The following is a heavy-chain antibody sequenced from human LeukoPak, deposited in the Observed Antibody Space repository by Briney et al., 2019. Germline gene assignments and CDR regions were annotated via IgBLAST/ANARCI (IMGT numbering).Heavy chain of an antibody. J-gene: IGHJ6*01. CDR3: AKMKGHPLPKYYMDV. CDR1: AFTFSSYG. CDR2: IWYDGSKK. V-gene: IGHV3-33*06. D-gene: IGHD1-26*01. Sequence: GGSLRLSCAASAFTFSSYGIHWVRQAPSKGLEWVAVIWYDGSKKYYADSVKGRFTISRDNSKNTLYLEMNSLRAEDTAIYYCAKMKGHPLPKYYMDVWGQGTTVTVSS.